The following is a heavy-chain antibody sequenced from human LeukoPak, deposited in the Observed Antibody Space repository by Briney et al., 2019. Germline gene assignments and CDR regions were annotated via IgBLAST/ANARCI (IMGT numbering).Heavy chain of an antibody. CDR1: GGSISSYY. Sequence: SETLSLTCTVSGGSISSYYWSWIRQPPGKGLEWIGFMYHSGSTYYNPSLKSRLTMSVDTSRNQVSLKLSSVTAADTAVYYCARVARCTSCFDVDYWGQGTLVTVSS. CDR3: ARVARCTSCFDVDY. V-gene: IGHV4-59*08. D-gene: IGHD2-2*01. CDR2: MYHSGST. J-gene: IGHJ4*02.